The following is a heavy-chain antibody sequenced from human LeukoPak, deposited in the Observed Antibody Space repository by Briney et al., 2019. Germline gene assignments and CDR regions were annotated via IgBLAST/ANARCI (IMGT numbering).Heavy chain of an antibody. CDR2: ISSSSSYI. D-gene: IGHD5-24*01. CDR1: GFTFSSYS. V-gene: IGHV3-21*01. CDR3: IRDKARDPYYYYYGMDV. J-gene: IGHJ6*02. Sequence: GSLRLSCAASGFTFSSYSMNWVRQAPGKGLEWVSSISSSSSYIYYADSVKGRFTISRDNAKNSLYLQMNSPRAEDTAVYYCIRDKARDPYYYYYGMDVWGQGTTVTVSS.